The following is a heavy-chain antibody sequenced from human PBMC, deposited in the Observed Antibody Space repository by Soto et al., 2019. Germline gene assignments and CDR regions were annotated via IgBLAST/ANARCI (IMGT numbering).Heavy chain of an antibody. J-gene: IGHJ6*02. CDR1: GFTFSSYS. V-gene: IGHV3-21*01. CDR3: VNSRRPKRNYGMDV. Sequence: EVQLVESGGGQVKPGGSLRLSCAASGFTFSSYSMNWVRQAPGKGLEWVSSISSSSSYIYYADSVKGRFTISRDNAKNSLYLQMNSLRAEDTAVYYCVNSRRPKRNYGMDVWGQGTTVTVSS. D-gene: IGHD1-20*01. CDR2: ISSSSSYI.